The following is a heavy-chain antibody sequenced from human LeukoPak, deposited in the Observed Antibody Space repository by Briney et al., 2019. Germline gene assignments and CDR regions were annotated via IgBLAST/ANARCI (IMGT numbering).Heavy chain of an antibody. CDR1: GGSFSSYY. J-gene: IGHJ4*02. Sequence: SGTLALTCTVSGGSFSSYYWSWIRQPAAKGLEGIVRIYTNGSTNYNPSLKSRVTMSVDTSKNQFSLKLSSVTAADTAVYYCARIPDYGDYVFDYWGQGTLVTVSS. CDR2: IYTNGST. D-gene: IGHD4-17*01. CDR3: ARIPDYGDYVFDY. V-gene: IGHV4-4*07.